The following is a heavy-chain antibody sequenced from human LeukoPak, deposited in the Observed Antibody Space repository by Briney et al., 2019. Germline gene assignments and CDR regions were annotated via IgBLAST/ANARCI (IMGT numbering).Heavy chain of an antibody. CDR1: GFTFGDYA. CDR2: IWYDGSNK. Sequence: GGSLRLSCTASGFTFGDYAMSWFRQAPGKGLEWVALIWYDGSNKYYADSVEGRFTISRDNSKNTLFLQMNSLRAEDTAVYYCARDRGYSYGHPLDYWGQGTLVTVSS. J-gene: IGHJ4*02. D-gene: IGHD5-18*01. CDR3: ARDRGYSYGHPLDY. V-gene: IGHV3-33*01.